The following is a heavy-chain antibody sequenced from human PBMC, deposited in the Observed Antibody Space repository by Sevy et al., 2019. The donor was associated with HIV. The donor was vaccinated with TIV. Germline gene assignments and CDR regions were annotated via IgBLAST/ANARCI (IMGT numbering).Heavy chain of an antibody. Sequence: GGSLRLSCAASGFKFDNYDFSWVRQAPGKGLEWVSGFSGTDGSGTDGTTYYTDSGKGRFNISSDNSKNTLYLEMNSLGVDDTAVYYCAKAARYSSVWYSTGEPFDYWGQGTLVTVSS. CDR1: GFKFDNYD. V-gene: IGHV3-23*01. J-gene: IGHJ4*02. CDR3: AKAARYSSVWYSTGEPFDY. CDR2: FSGTDGSGTDGTT. D-gene: IGHD6-13*01.